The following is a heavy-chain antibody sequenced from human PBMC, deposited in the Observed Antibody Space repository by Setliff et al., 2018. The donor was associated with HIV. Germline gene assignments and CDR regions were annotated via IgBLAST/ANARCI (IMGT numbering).Heavy chain of an antibody. J-gene: IGHJ6*02. Sequence: ASVKVSCKASGYTFTSYDISWVRQAPGQGLEWMGWISAYNGNTNYAQKLQGRVTMTTDTSTSTAYMELRSLRSDDTGVYYCAREIGDYYDSSGYYPPTDYYYGMDVWGQGTTVTVSS. CDR2: ISAYNGNT. V-gene: IGHV1-18*01. D-gene: IGHD3-22*01. CDR1: GYTFTSYD. CDR3: AREIGDYYDSSGYYPPTDYYYGMDV.